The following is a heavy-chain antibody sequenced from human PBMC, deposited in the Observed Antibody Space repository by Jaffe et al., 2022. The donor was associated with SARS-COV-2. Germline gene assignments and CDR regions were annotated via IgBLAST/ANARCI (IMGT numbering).Heavy chain of an antibody. Sequence: EVQLVESGGGLVQPGGSLRLSCVVSGFTFRDFFMYWVRQAPGKGLVWVSTINADGDYTDYADSVKGRFTISRDNAKSSLYLQMNSLRVEDTAVYYCIRSPPTAGYWGQGTLVTVSS. V-gene: IGHV3-74*01. CDR3: IRSPPTAGY. D-gene: IGHD4-4*01. J-gene: IGHJ4*02. CDR1: GFTFRDFF. CDR2: INADGDYT.